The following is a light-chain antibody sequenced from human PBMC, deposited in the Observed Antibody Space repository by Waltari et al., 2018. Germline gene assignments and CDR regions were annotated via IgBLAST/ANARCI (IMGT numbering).Light chain of an antibody. J-gene: IGKJ3*01. CDR3: QHRGNWL. Sequence: EIVLTPSPATLPLSPGERATLSCRASQSVHNYLAWYQQKPGQAPRLLIYDASNRATGVPARFSGSGSGTDFTLSISSLEPEDFAVYYCQHRGNWLFGPGTKVDIK. CDR2: DAS. CDR1: QSVHNY. V-gene: IGKV3-11*01.